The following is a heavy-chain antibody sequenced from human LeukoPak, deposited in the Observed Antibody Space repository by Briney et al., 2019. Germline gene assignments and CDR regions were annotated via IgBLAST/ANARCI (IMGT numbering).Heavy chain of an antibody. V-gene: IGHV4-61*02. Sequence: SETLSLTCAVSGGSISSGGYSWSWIRQPAGKVLEWIGRIYSSGSTNYNPSLKSRFSMSVDTSKNQFSLKLTSGTAADTAVYYCARGGKATVVTMWGQGILVTVSS. CDR3: ARGGKATVVTM. CDR2: IYSSGST. J-gene: IGHJ4*02. D-gene: IGHD4-23*01. CDR1: GGSISSGGYS.